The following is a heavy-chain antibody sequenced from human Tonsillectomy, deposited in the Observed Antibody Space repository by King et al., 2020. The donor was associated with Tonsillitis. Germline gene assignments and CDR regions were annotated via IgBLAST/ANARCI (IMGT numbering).Heavy chain of an antibody. D-gene: IGHD2-15*01. J-gene: IGHJ5*02. V-gene: IGHV4-31*03. CDR3: AGYEGGVFDP. CDR2: IYYSANTYNPNT. Sequence: QLQESGPGLVKPSQTLSLTCIVSGGSISSGGHYWSWIRQHPGKGLEWIGYIYYSANTYNPNTFYNPSLKSRVTLSVDTSKNQFSLKLNSVTAADTAVYYCAGYEGGVFDPWGQGTLVAVSS. CDR1: GGSISSGGHY.